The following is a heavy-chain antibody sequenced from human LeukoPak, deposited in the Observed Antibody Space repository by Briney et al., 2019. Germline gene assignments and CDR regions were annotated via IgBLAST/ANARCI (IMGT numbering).Heavy chain of an antibody. CDR1: GFTYSTYW. CDR2: IKQDGSDK. J-gene: IGHJ4*02. CDR3: ARVLPVASRDY. D-gene: IGHD2-2*01. V-gene: IGHV3-7*01. Sequence: PGGSLRLYCAASGFTYSTYWMSWVRQAPGKGLEWVANIKQDGSDKFYVDSVKGRFTISRDNAKNSMYLQMSSLRAEDTAIYYCARVLPVASRDYWGQGTLLTVSS.